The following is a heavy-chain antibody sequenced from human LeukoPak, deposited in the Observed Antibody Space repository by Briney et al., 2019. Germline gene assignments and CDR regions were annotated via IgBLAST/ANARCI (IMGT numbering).Heavy chain of an antibody. CDR3: AGDFWSGYYSFDY. V-gene: IGHV1-2*02. D-gene: IGHD3-3*01. CDR2: INPNSGGA. J-gene: IGHJ4*02. CDR1: GYTFTGYY. Sequence: ASVKVSCKASGYTFTGYYMHWVRQPPGQGLEWMGWINPNSGGANYAQKFQGRVTMTRDTSISTAYMELSRLRSDDTAVYYCAGDFWSGYYSFDYWGQGSLVTVSS.